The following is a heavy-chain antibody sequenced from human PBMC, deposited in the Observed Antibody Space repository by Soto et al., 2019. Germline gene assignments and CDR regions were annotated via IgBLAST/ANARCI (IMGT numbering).Heavy chain of an antibody. D-gene: IGHD3-22*01. CDR1: GFTFSSYS. CDR3: ARDRYYYDSSGSPKPFDI. V-gene: IGHV3-21*01. CDR2: ISSSSGHI. J-gene: IGHJ3*02. Sequence: GGSLRLSCAASGFTFSSYSMNWVRQAPGKGLEWVSSISSSSGHIYHADSVKGRFAISRDNAKNSLFLQMNSLGAEDTAVYYCARDRYYYDSSGSPKPFDIWGQGTKVTVSS.